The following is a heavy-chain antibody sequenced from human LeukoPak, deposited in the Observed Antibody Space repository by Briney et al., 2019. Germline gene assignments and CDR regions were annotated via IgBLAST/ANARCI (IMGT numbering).Heavy chain of an antibody. CDR2: MSCDGSNK. J-gene: IGHJ4*02. D-gene: IGHD6-19*01. V-gene: IGHV3-30*18. Sequence: GRSLRLSCAASGFTFSSYGMHWVRQAPGKGLEWVAFMSCDGSNKYYADSVKGRFTISRDHSKNTLYLQMNSLRAEDTAVYYCAKSYSSGWYYFDYWGQGTLVTVSS. CDR1: GFTFSSYG. CDR3: AKSYSSGWYYFDY.